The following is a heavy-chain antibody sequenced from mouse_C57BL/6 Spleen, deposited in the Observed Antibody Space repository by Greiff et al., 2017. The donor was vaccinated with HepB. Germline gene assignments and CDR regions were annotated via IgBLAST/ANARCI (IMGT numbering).Heavy chain of an antibody. Sequence: QVQLQQPGAELVKPGASVKMSCKASGYTFTSYWITWVKQRPGQGLEWIGDIYPGSGSTNYNEKFKSKATLTVDTSSSPYYMQLSSLTSEDSAVYYCARHYGYGGYFDVWGTGTTVTVAS. CDR1: GYTFTSYW. J-gene: IGHJ1*03. D-gene: IGHD2-2*01. CDR3: ARHYGYGGYFDV. V-gene: IGHV1-55*01. CDR2: IYPGSGST.